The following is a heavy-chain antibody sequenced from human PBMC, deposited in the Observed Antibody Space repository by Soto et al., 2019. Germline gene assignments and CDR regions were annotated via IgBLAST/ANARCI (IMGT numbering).Heavy chain of an antibody. CDR1: GGSVSSGSYF. D-gene: IGHD5-12*01. J-gene: IGHJ4*02. CDR3: AREGRVATFDY. Sequence: QVQLQESGPGLVKPSETLSLTCNVSGGSVSSGSYFWSWIRQPPGKGLEWIGYIYNSGNTKYNPSLKSRVTISAYTSKNQFSLKLSSVTAADTAVYYCAREGRVATFDYWGQGSLVTVSS. V-gene: IGHV4-61*01. CDR2: IYNSGNT.